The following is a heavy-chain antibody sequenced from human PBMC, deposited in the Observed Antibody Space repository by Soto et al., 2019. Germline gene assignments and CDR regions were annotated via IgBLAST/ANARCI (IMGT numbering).Heavy chain of an antibody. Sequence: SLRLSCAASGFTFSSYAMNWVRQAPGKGLEWVSAISRTGGSTCYADSVKGRFTSSRDNAKNTLYLQMNSLRAEDTALYYCAKADSNYDTYFDYWGQGTLVTVSS. D-gene: IGHD4-4*01. V-gene: IGHV3-23*01. J-gene: IGHJ4*02. CDR3: AKADSNYDTYFDY. CDR2: ISRTGGST. CDR1: GFTFSSYA.